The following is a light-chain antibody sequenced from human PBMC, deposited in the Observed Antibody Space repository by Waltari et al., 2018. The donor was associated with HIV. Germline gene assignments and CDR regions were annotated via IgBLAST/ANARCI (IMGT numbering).Light chain of an antibody. V-gene: IGKV6-21*01. Sequence: EIVLTQSPDFQSVTPKEKVSISCRASQSIGSSLHWYQQKPAQSPKLLIKYASQSFSGVPSMFSGSGSGTDFTLTIKSLEAEDAATYYCHQSSSLPWTFGQGTKVEIK. J-gene: IGKJ1*01. CDR1: QSIGSS. CDR2: YAS. CDR3: HQSSSLPWT.